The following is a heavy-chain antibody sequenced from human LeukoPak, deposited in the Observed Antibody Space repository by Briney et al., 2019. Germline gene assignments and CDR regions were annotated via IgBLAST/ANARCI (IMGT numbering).Heavy chain of an antibody. Sequence: GGSLRLSCAASGFTFNSYAMSWVREAPGKGLEWVSAIIGSGGSTYYADSVKGRFTISRDHSKNTLHLQMNSLRAEHTAVYYGAKGGPAVVVPAARGGEHPLGDAFDIWGQGTMVTVSS. CDR3: AKGGPAVVVPAARGGEHPLGDAFDI. CDR2: IIGSGGST. J-gene: IGHJ3*02. D-gene: IGHD2-2*01. V-gene: IGHV3-23*01. CDR1: GFTFNSYA.